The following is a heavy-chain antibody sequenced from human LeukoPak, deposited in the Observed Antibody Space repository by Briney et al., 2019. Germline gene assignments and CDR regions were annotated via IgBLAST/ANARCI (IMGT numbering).Heavy chain of an antibody. CDR3: AKSTRAVMAMMDV. V-gene: IGHV3-30*02. CDR2: IRYDGSNK. Sequence: GGSLRLSCAASGFTFSSYGMHWVRQAPGKGLEWVTFIRYDGSNKYYADSVKGRFTISRDNSKNTLYLRMNSLRAEDTAVYFCAKSTRAVMAMMDVWGKGTTVTVSS. CDR1: GFTFSSYG. D-gene: IGHD3-16*01. J-gene: IGHJ6*04.